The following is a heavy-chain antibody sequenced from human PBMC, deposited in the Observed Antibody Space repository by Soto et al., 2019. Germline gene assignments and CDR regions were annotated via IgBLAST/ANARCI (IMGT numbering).Heavy chain of an antibody. CDR3: ARETFVARFDP. CDR1: GFTFSSYG. D-gene: IGHD3-16*01. J-gene: IGHJ5*02. V-gene: IGHV3-33*01. CDR2: IWYDGSNK. Sequence: PGGSLRLSCAASGFTFSSYGMHWVRQAPGKGLEWVAVIWYDGSNKYYADSVKGRFTISRDNSKNTLYLQMNSLRAEDTAVYYCARETFVARFDPWGQGTLVTVSS.